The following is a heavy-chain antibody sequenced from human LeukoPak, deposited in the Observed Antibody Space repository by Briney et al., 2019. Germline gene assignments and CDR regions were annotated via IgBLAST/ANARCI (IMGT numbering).Heavy chain of an antibody. CDR2: IYYSGST. Sequence: SETLSLTCTVSGGSISSYYWSWIRQPPGKGLEWIGYIYYSGSTNYNPSLKSRVTMSADTSKNQFSLKLSSVTAADTAVYYCARGDIPYYFDYWGQGTLVTVSS. J-gene: IGHJ4*02. V-gene: IGHV4-59*12. CDR1: GGSISSYY. CDR3: ARGDIPYYFDY.